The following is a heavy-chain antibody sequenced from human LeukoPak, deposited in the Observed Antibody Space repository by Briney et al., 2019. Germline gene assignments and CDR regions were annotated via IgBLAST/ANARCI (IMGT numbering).Heavy chain of an antibody. Sequence: ASVKVSCKTSGYTFTSYYMHWVRQAPGQGLEWMGIINVSDGNTRYAQKFQGRVTMTRDMSTSTVYMELSSLRSEDTAVYYCARTYCSSTSCMYFDYWGQGTPVTVSS. CDR3: ARTYCSSTSCMYFDY. D-gene: IGHD2-2*01. V-gene: IGHV1-46*01. CDR2: INVSDGNT. J-gene: IGHJ4*02. CDR1: GYTFTSYY.